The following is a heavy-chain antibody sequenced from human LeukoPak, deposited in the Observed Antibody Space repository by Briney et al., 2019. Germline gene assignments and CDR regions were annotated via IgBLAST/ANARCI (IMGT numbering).Heavy chain of an antibody. Sequence: GGSLRLSCAASGFTFSSYSMNWVRQAPGKGLEWVSSISSSSSYIYYADSVKGRFTISRDNAKNSLYLQMNSLRAEDTAVYYCARDRRYSYGPDYWGQGTLVTVSS. CDR2: ISSSSSYI. D-gene: IGHD5-18*01. CDR3: ARDRRYSYGPDY. J-gene: IGHJ4*02. CDR1: GFTFSSYS. V-gene: IGHV3-21*01.